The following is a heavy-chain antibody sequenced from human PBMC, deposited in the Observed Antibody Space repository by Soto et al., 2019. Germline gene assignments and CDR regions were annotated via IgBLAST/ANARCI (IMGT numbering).Heavy chain of an antibody. J-gene: IGHJ2*01. CDR1: GFTFSSYN. Sequence: EVQLVESGGCLVKPGGSLRLSCAASGFTFSSYNMNWVRQAPGKALEWVSSISSSSSYRDYADSVKRRFTIARDNAKNSLLLQMNSLRAEDTALYYCARRQEDYQILTGYSMRYFDLWGRGTLVTGSS. CDR2: ISSSSSYR. D-gene: IGHD3-9*01. CDR3: ARRQEDYQILTGYSMRYFDL. V-gene: IGHV3-21*01.